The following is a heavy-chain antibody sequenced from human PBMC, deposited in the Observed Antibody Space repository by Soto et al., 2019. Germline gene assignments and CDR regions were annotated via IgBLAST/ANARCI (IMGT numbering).Heavy chain of an antibody. Sequence: QVQLVESGGGVVQPGRSLRLSCAASGFTFSSYGMHWVRQAPGKGLEWVAVIWYDGSNKYYADSVKGRFTISRDNSKNTRYLQMNTLRAEDTAVYYCARDPPYPSYCSSPPCYGDYFDYWGQGTLVTVSS. CDR3: ARDPPYPSYCSSPPCYGDYFDY. D-gene: IGHD2-2*01. V-gene: IGHV3-33*01. CDR2: IWYDGSNK. J-gene: IGHJ4*02. CDR1: GFTFSSYG.